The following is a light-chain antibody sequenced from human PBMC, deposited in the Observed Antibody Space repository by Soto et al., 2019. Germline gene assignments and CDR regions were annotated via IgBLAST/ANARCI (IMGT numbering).Light chain of an antibody. CDR2: EGS. Sequence: QSVLTQPASVSGSPGQSITISCTGTSSDVGSYNLVSWYQHYPGKAPKLMIYEGSKRPSGVSNRFSGSKSGNTASLTIYGLQTADEADYHCSSYAGSGTLLFGGGTKLTVL. CDR3: SSYAGSGTLL. V-gene: IGLV2-23*01. J-gene: IGLJ2*01. CDR1: SSDVGSYNL.